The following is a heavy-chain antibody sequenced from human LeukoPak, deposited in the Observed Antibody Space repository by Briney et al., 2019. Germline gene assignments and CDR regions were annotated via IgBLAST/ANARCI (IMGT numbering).Heavy chain of an antibody. Sequence: GGSLRLSCAASGFTFSNYSMSWVRQAPGKGLEWVSTISGAGGTTYYADSVKGRFTISRDNSKNTLFLQFNSLRADDTAVYYCAKGRGTTVTAAANYWGQGTLVTVSS. V-gene: IGHV3-23*01. CDR2: ISGAGGTT. CDR1: GFTFSNYS. J-gene: IGHJ4*02. D-gene: IGHD4-17*01. CDR3: AKGRGTTVTAAANY.